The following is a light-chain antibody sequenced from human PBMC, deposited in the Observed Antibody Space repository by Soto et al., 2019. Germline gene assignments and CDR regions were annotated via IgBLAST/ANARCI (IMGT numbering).Light chain of an antibody. J-gene: IGLJ2*01. CDR3: SSYISSSTLVV. V-gene: IGLV2-14*01. CDR1: SSDVGGYNY. Sequence: QSVLTQPASVSGSPGQSITISCTGTSSDVGGYNYVSWYQQHPGKAPKLMIYDVSNRPSGVSNRFSGSKSGNTASLTISGLQAEDEADYYCSSYISSSTLVVFGGGNKLTVL. CDR2: DVS.